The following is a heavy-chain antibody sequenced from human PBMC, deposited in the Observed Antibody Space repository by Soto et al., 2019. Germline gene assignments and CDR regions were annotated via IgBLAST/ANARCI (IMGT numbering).Heavy chain of an antibody. CDR1: GYTFTGYY. CDR3: ARCLGKTYSNYVGYSDS. Sequence: ASVKVSCKASGYTFTGYYLHWVRQAPGQGLEWMAWINPNNGVTNCAPKFQARVTLTRDTSVSTAYMELSRLRSDDTAMYFCARCLGKTYSNYVGYSDSWGQGTLVTVSS. D-gene: IGHD4-4*01. CDR2: INPNNGVT. J-gene: IGHJ4*02. V-gene: IGHV1-2*02.